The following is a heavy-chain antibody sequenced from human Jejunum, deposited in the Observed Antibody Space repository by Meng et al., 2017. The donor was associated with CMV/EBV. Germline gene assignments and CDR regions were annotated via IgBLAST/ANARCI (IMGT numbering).Heavy chain of an antibody. CDR1: GFTFSRTW. CDR3: TRGIGGWLGYGMDV. J-gene: IGHJ6*02. D-gene: IGHD3-10*01. Sequence: GFTFSRTWMHWVRPAPGKGLVWVSRINSDVSSPSYVDSVKGRFTISRDNDKNMLFLQMNSLRAEDTAVYYCTRGIGGWLGYGMDVWGQGTTVTVSS. V-gene: IGHV3-74*01. CDR2: INSDVSSP.